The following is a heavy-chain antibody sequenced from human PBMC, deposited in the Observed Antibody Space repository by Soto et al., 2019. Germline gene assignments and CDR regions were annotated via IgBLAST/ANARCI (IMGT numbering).Heavy chain of an antibody. J-gene: IGHJ5*02. CDR1: GFTFSSYV. V-gene: IGHV3-21*01. D-gene: IGHD3-10*01. CDR3: AREYYGSGSYYPGGWFDP. Sequence: GGSLRLSCAASGFTFSSYVMTWVRQAPGKGLEWVSSISSSSSYIYYADSLKGRFTISRDNAKNSLYLQMNSLRAEDTAVYYCAREYYGSGSYYPGGWFDPWGQGTLVTVSS. CDR2: ISSSSSYI.